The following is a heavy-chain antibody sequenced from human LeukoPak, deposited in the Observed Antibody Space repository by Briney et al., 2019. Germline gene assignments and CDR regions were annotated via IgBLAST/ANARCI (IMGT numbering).Heavy chain of an antibody. J-gene: IGHJ4*02. CDR3: ARRLTTSQDLDY. Sequence: ASVKVSCKASGYTFTGHYMYWVRQAPRQGLEWMGWINPNSGDTNYAQKFQGRVTMTRDTSISTAYMDLNRLTSDDTAVYYCARRLTTSQDLDYWGRGTLVTVSS. CDR2: INPNSGDT. D-gene: IGHD2-2*01. V-gene: IGHV1-2*02. CDR1: GYTFTGHY.